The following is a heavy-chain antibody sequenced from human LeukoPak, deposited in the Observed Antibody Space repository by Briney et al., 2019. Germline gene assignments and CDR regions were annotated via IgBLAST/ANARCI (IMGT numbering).Heavy chain of an antibody. D-gene: IGHD6-6*01. CDR3: VKASSSSPQYNWFDA. CDR2: IRSSSET. Sequence: GGSLRLSCAASGFTFSQYSMNWVRQAPGKGLEWVSHIRSSSETFYADSVKGRFTISRDNARNSLYLQMNSLRAEDTALYYCVKASSSSPQYNWFDAWGQGTLVTVSS. J-gene: IGHJ5*02. V-gene: IGHV3-48*01. CDR1: GFTFSQYS.